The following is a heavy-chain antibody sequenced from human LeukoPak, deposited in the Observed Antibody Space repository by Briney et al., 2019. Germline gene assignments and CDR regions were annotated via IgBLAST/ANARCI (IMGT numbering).Heavy chain of an antibody. Sequence: SETLSLTCTVSGGSISSYYWSWIRQPPGKGLEWIGEINHSGSTNYNPSLKSRVTISVDTSKNQFSLKLSSVTAADTAVYYCARGLTVRRAFDIWGQGTMVTVSS. CDR1: GGSISSYY. V-gene: IGHV4-34*01. CDR2: INHSGST. D-gene: IGHD4-11*01. CDR3: ARGLTVRRAFDI. J-gene: IGHJ3*02.